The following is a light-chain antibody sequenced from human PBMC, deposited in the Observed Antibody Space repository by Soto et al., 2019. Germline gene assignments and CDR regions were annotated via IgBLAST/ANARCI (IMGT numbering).Light chain of an antibody. Sequence: QSALTQPASVSGSPGQSITISCTGTSSDVGGYDFVSWYRQYPGQAPKLLIYEVTHRPSGVPDRFSGSKSGNTASLTSSGLQADDEADYYCSSYTITSSPVFGPGTKLTVL. J-gene: IGLJ1*01. CDR1: SSDVGGYDF. CDR3: SSYTITSSPV. V-gene: IGLV2-14*01. CDR2: EVT.